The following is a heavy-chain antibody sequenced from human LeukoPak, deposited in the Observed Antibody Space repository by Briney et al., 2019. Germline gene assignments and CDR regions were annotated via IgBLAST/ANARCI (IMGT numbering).Heavy chain of an antibody. Sequence: GSSVKISCKASGGTFSSYAISWVRQAPGQGLEWMGGIIPIFGTANYAQKSQGRVTITTDESTSTAYMELSSLRSEDTAVYYCATEQVGYYFDYWGQGTLVTVSS. V-gene: IGHV1-69*05. CDR1: GGTFSSYA. CDR2: IIPIFGTA. CDR3: ATEQVGYYFDY. J-gene: IGHJ4*02. D-gene: IGHD1/OR15-1a*01.